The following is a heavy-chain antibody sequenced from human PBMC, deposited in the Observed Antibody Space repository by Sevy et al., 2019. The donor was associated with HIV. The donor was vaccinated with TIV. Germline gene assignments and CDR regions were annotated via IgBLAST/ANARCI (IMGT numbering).Heavy chain of an antibody. J-gene: IGHJ3*02. Sequence: GGSLRLSCAASGFTFSSYSMNWVRQSPGKGLEWVSSISSSSSYIYYADSVKGRFTISRDNAKNSLYLQMNSLRAEDTAVYYCARDGGGSIAFDIWGQGTMVTVSS. V-gene: IGHV3-21*01. CDR3: ARDGGGSIAFDI. CDR1: GFTFSSYS. CDR2: ISSSSSYI. D-gene: IGHD3-10*01.